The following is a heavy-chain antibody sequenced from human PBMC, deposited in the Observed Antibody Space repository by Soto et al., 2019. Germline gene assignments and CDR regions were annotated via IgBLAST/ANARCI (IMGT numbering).Heavy chain of an antibody. CDR3: TRGNYYGIAV. CDR1: GCTFSNYF. V-gene: IGHV3-74*01. Sequence: GGSLRLSCAASGCTFSNYFMHWVRQAPGKGLVWVSRINSDGSTTSYADSVKGRFTISRDNAKNTLYLQMNSLRAEDRAVYYCTRGNYYGIAVWGQRSTVPVSS. J-gene: IGHJ6*02. CDR2: INSDGSTT.